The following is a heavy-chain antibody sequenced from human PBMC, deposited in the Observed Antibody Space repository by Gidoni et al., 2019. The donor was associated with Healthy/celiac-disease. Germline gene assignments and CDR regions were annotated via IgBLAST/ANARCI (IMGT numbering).Heavy chain of an antibody. CDR3: ARYSGSYYYYYGMDV. CDR2: INHSGST. Sequence: QVQLQQWGAGLLKPSETLSLTCAVYGGSFSGYYWSWIRQPPGKGLEWIGEINHSGSTNYNPSLKSRVTISVDTSKNQFSLKLSSVTAADTAVYYCARYSGSYYYYYGMDVWGQGTTVTVSS. D-gene: IGHD1-26*01. V-gene: IGHV4-34*01. J-gene: IGHJ6*02. CDR1: GGSFSGYY.